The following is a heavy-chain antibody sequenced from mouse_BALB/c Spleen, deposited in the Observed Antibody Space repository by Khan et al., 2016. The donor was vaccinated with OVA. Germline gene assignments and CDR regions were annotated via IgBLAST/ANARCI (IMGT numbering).Heavy chain of an antibody. CDR3: VRESGNSRFAY. CDR1: GYTFTDFA. V-gene: IGHV1S137*01. CDR2: ISTYYGDA. Sequence: QVQLQQSGAGLVRPGVSVKISCKGSGYTFTDFAMHWVKQSHAKSLERIGVISTYYGDATYNQNFKDKATMTVDKSSSTAYMELARLTSEDSDIFYCVRESGNSRFAYWGQGTLVTVSA. J-gene: IGHJ3*01. D-gene: IGHD1-3*01.